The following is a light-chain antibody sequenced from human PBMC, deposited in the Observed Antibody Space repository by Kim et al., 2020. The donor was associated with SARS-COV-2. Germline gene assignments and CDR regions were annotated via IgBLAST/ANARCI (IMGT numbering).Light chain of an antibody. CDR3: QQYNIYSWT. V-gene: IGKV1-5*01. J-gene: IGKJ1*01. Sequence: ASVGDRVTLTCRASQSISTWLAWYPQKPGKAPKLLIYDASSLESGVPSRFSGSGSGTEFTLTISSLQPDDFATYYCQQYNIYSWTFGQGTKVDIK. CDR1: QSISTW. CDR2: DAS.